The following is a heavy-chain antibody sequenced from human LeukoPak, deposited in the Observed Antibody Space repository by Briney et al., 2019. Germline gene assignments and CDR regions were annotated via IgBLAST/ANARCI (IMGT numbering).Heavy chain of an antibody. J-gene: IGHJ4*02. CDR3: AKGRPVHTSGWYFFAY. V-gene: IGHV3-23*01. CDR1: GFIFRPYA. Sequence: GGLLRLPCGVSGFIFRPYAMPWVRRAPGKGWEGGSLISRSGNGTFYDDSVRGRFTISRDNSKNTLYLDMTGLRVDDTAVYFCAKGRPVHTSGWYFFAYWGQGTLVTVSS. CDR2: ISRSGNGT. D-gene: IGHD6-19*01.